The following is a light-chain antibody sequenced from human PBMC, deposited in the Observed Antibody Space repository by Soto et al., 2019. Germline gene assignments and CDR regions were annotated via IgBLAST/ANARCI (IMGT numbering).Light chain of an antibody. Sequence: DIQMTQSPSTLSASVGDRVTITCRASQSISNCLAWYQQKPGKAPNLLIYTASSLEDGVPSRFSGSGSGTEFTLTISSLQPDDFATYYCQQSYSTPPYTFGQGTKLEIK. CDR2: TAS. J-gene: IGKJ2*01. CDR3: QQSYSTPPYT. CDR1: QSISNC. V-gene: IGKV1-5*03.